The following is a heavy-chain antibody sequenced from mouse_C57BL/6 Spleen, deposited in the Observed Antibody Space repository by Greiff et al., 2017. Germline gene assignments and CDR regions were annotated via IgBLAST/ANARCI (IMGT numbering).Heavy chain of an antibody. D-gene: IGHD2-2*01. V-gene: IGHV1-61*01. CDR3: ASTKGYDDTWFAY. CDR1: GYTFTSYW. J-gene: IGHJ3*01. CDR2: IYPSDSET. Sequence: QVQLQQPGAELVRPGSSVKLSCKASGYTFTSYWMDWVKQRPGQGLEWIGNIYPSDSETHYNQKFKDKATLTVDKSSSTAYMQLSSLTSEDSAVYYCASTKGYDDTWFAYWGQGTLVTVSA.